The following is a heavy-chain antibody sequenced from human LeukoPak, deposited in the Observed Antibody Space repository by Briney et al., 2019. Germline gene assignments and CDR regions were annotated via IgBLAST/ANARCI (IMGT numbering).Heavy chain of an antibody. V-gene: IGHV3-74*01. CDR1: GFTFSSYW. J-gene: IGHJ4*02. Sequence: GGSLRLSCAASGFTFSSYWMNWVRQAPGKGLVWVSRIASDGSSTTYADSVKGRFSISRDNAKNTVYLQMNNLRTEDTAVYYCVSFYETNWGRGTLVTVSS. D-gene: IGHD2-2*01. CDR2: IASDGSST. CDR3: VSFYETN.